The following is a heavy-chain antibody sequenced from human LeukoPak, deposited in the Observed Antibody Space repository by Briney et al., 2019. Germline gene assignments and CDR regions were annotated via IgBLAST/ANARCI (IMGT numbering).Heavy chain of an antibody. Sequence: GGSLRLSCAASGFTFSSYGMHWVRQAPGKGLEWVAFIRYDGSNKYYADSVKGRFTISRDNSKNTLYLQMNSLRAEDTAVYYCAKPHAGYSSRSFRFDPWGQGTLVTVSS. V-gene: IGHV3-30*02. CDR3: AKPHAGYSSRSFRFDP. D-gene: IGHD6-13*01. J-gene: IGHJ5*02. CDR2: IRYDGSNK. CDR1: GFTFSSYG.